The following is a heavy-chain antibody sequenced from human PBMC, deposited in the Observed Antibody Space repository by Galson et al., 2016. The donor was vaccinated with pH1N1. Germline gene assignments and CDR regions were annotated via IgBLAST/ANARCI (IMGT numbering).Heavy chain of an antibody. V-gene: IGHV1-69*13. CDR2: IIPIFKTT. J-gene: IGHJ6*02. CDR3: ARVVVPAAKNIMDV. CDR1: GGTFGSYG. D-gene: IGHD2-2*01. Sequence: SVKVSCKASGGTFGSYGINWVRQAPGQGLEWMGGIIPIFKTTKYAQNFQGRVTITADESTTTAYMELSSMRSEDTAVYYCARVVVPAAKNIMDVWGQGTTVTVSS.